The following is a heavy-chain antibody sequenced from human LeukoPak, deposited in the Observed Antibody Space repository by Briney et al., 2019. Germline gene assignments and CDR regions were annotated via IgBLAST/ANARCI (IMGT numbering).Heavy chain of an antibody. CDR1: RFTFSSYW. CDR2: IKQDGGEK. V-gene: IGHV3-7*05. Sequence: GGSLRLSCAASRFTFSSYWMTWVRQAPGKGLEWVANIKQDGGEKHYVDSVQGRFTISRDNAKNSLYLQMNSLRAEDTAVYYCPIDVGYVNSGSYPYYFDYWGLGTLVTVSS. D-gene: IGHD3-22*01. CDR3: PIDVGYVNSGSYPYYFDY. J-gene: IGHJ4*02.